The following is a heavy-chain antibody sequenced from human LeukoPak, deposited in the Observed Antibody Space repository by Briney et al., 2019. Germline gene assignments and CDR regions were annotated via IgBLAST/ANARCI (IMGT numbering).Heavy chain of an antibody. V-gene: IGHV5-51*01. J-gene: IGHJ4*02. Sequence: GESLKISCKGSGYSFTTYWIAWVRQMPGKGLERMGIIYPGDSDTRYSPSFQGQVTISADKSITTAYLQWGSLRASDTAIYYCARLVDGYFDHWGPGALVTVAS. CDR2: IYPGDSDT. D-gene: IGHD2-15*01. CDR1: GYSFTTYW. CDR3: ARLVDGYFDH.